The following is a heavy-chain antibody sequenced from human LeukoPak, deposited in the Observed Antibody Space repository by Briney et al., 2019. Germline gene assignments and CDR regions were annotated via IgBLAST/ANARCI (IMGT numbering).Heavy chain of an antibody. CDR3: AKLMSGSYYYYGLDV. D-gene: IGHD3-10*01. Sequence: SGGSLRLSCAASGFTFSSYAMTWVRQAPGKGLVWVSATSGGGANTYYADSVKGRFTISRDNSKNTLYLQMNSLRVEDTAVYFCAKLMSGSYYYYGLDVWGQGTTVTVSS. CDR1: GFTFSSYA. J-gene: IGHJ6*02. CDR2: TSGGGANT. V-gene: IGHV3-23*01.